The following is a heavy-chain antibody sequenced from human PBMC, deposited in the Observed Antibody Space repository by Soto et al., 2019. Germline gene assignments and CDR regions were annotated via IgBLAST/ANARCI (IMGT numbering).Heavy chain of an antibody. CDR1: GFTFSSYG. CDR2: IWYDGSNK. CDR3: ARAHGGYCSSTSCPPYFDY. V-gene: IGHV3-33*01. J-gene: IGHJ4*02. Sequence: QVQLVESGGGVVQPGRSLRLSCAASGFTFSSYGMHWVRQAPGKGLEWVAVIWYDGSNKYYADSVKGRFTISRDNSKPTLYLQMNSLRAEDTAVYYCARAHGGYCSSTSCPPYFDYWGQGTLVTVSS. D-gene: IGHD2-2*01.